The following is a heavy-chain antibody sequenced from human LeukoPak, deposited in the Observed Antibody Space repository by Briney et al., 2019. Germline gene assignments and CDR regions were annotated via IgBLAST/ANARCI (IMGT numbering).Heavy chain of an antibody. V-gene: IGHV3-23*01. CDR3: AKAPVTTCRGAFCYPFDY. CDR2: IRDTGNT. CDR1: VFTLSSYA. J-gene: IGHJ4*02. Sequence: GSLRLSCAASVFTLSSYAMSWVRHAPGKGREWGSAIRDTGNTYHADSGKGRCTISRDSSKNTLFLQMNRLRPEDAAVYYCAKAPVTTCRGAFCYPFDYWGLGTLVTVSS. D-gene: IGHD2-15*01.